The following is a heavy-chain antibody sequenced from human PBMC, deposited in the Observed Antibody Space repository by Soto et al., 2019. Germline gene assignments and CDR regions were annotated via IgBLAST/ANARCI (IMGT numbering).Heavy chain of an antibody. J-gene: IGHJ4*02. D-gene: IGHD4-17*01. CDR2: VNPNSGNT. CDR3: ARAHDSGDVDY. Sequence: QVQLVQSGAEVKEPGASVKVSCKSSGYIFSSHDINWVRQATGQGLEWMGSVNPNSGNTLYTRRFQGRVTMTSSTSISTAYMELSSLRFDDTAVYYRARAHDSGDVDYWGQGTLVTVSS. CDR1: GYIFSSHD. V-gene: IGHV1-8*01.